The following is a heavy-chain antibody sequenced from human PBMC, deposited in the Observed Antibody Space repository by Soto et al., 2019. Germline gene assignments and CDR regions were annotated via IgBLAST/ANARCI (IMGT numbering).Heavy chain of an antibody. Sequence: GSLRLSCAASGIGFSSTWMTWVRQAPGKGLEWVGRIKSKTDGETRAYTAPVKGRFIISRDDSKNMLYLQMNSLKTEDTAVYYCTTDRYRSSTTCPGAFDIWGQGTMVTVSS. J-gene: IGHJ3*02. D-gene: IGHD2-2*01. CDR3: TTDRYRSSTTCPGAFDI. CDR2: IKSKTDGETR. V-gene: IGHV3-15*01. CDR1: GIGFSSTW.